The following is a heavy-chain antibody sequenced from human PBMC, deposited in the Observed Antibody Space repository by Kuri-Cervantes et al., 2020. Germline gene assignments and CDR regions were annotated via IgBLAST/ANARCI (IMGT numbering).Heavy chain of an antibody. V-gene: IGHV3-13*01. D-gene: IGHD3-3*01. CDR1: GFTFSSYD. CDR2: IGTAGDT. CDR3: AKGSGFWSGPSDY. J-gene: IGHJ4*02. Sequence: GESLKISCAASGFTFSSYDMHWVRQATGKGLEWVSAIGTAGDTYYPGSVKGRFTISRENAKNSLYLQMNSLRAGDTAVYYCAKGSGFWSGPSDYWGQGTLVTVSS.